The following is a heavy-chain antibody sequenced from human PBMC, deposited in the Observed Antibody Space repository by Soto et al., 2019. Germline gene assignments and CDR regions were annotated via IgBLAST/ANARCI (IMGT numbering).Heavy chain of an antibody. CDR3: AGRDVLRFLEWLRMDF. Sequence: LRLSGAASGFTFSSYAMSWVRQAPGKGLEWVSAISVSGGSTYYADSVKGRFTISRDNSKNTLYLQMNSLRAEDTAVYYCAGRDVLRFLEWLRMDFWAPGTTVTLSS. CDR1: GFTFSSYA. D-gene: IGHD3-3*01. CDR2: ISVSGGST. V-gene: IGHV3-23*01. J-gene: IGHJ6*01.